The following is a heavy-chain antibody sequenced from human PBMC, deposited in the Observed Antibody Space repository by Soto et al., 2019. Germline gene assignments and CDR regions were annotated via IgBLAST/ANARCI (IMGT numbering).Heavy chain of an antibody. CDR2: ISGSGGST. Sequence: GGSLRLSCAASGFTFSSYAMSWVRQAPGKGLEWVSAISGSGGSTYYADSVKGRFTISRDNSKNTLYLQMNSLRAEDTAVYYCANRSPGSSGWDYRWSPNAQFDYWGQGTLVTVSS. CDR1: GFTFSSYA. V-gene: IGHV3-23*01. CDR3: ANRSPGSSGWDYRWSPNAQFDY. J-gene: IGHJ4*02. D-gene: IGHD6-19*01.